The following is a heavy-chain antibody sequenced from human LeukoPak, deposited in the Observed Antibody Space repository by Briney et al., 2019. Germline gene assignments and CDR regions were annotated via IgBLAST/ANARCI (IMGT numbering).Heavy chain of an antibody. CDR1: GYIFTSYN. Sequence: ASVKVSCKASGYIFTSYNIYWVRQAPGQGLEWMGIINPSGGSTNYAQNFQGRVTSTRDMSTSTVYMELGSLRSEDTAVYYCARGPHIRTYDRDNWFDPWGQGTLVTVSS. J-gene: IGHJ5*02. D-gene: IGHD3-3*01. V-gene: IGHV1-46*01. CDR3: ARGPHIRTYDRDNWFDP. CDR2: INPSGGST.